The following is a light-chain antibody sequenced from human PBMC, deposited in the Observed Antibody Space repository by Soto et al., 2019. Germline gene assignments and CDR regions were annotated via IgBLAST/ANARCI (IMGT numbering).Light chain of an antibody. V-gene: IGLV3-21*02. Sequence: SYELTQPPSGSVAPGQTARATCGGNSIGTKSVHWYQQKPGQAPVLVIYDDSERPAGIPERFSGSNSGDTATLTISRVEAGDEADYYCQVWAGRDQPAYVFGTGTKLTVL. CDR3: QVWAGRDQPAYV. J-gene: IGLJ1*01. CDR1: SIGTKS. CDR2: DDS.